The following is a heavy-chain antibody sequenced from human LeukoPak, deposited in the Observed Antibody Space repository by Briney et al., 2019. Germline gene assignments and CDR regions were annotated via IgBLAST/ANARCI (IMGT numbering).Heavy chain of an antibody. CDR3: AKGSSSSVAYYFVY. Sequence: GGSLRLSCAASGFTLGSYAMTWVRQAPGKGLALVSAISGGGGTTYYADSVKGRFTISRDDSKNTLYLQMNSLRAEDTAVYYCAKGSSSSVAYYFVYWGQGTLVTVSS. J-gene: IGHJ4*02. V-gene: IGHV3-23*01. CDR1: GFTLGSYA. CDR2: ISGGGGTT. D-gene: IGHD6-6*01.